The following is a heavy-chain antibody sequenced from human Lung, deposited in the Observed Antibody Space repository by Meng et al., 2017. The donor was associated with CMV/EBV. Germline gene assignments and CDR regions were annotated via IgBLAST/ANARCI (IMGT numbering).Heavy chain of an antibody. V-gene: IGHV1-2*06. CDR3: VRANLGSADY. Sequence: QVQLWESGAEVKKPGASVKVSCKASGYTFTGYYMHWLRQAPGQGLEWVGRITPSSGGTTYAQKFQGRVTMTRDTSISTAYMELSSLRSDDAAIYYCVRANLGSADYWGQGTLVTVSS. J-gene: IGHJ4*02. CDR2: ITPSSGGT. CDR1: GYTFTGYY. D-gene: IGHD7-27*01.